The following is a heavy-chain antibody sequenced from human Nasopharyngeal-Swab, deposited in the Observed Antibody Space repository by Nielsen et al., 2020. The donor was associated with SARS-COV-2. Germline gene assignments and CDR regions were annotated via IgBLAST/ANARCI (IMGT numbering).Heavy chain of an antibody. CDR1: GFTFSGYG. J-gene: IGHJ4*02. D-gene: IGHD5-24*01. CDR3: AKGNNWNSFDF. CDR2: ISDGGRST. Sequence: GESLKISCAASGFTFSGYGMSRVRQAPGKGLEWVSGISDGGRSTYYADSVKGRFTVSRDNSKHILYLQMNSLRVEDTGLYYCAKGNNWNSFDFWGQGTLVTVSP. V-gene: IGHV3-23*01.